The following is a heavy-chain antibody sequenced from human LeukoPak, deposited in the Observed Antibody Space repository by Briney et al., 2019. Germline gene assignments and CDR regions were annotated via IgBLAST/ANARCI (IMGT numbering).Heavy chain of an antibody. Sequence: SETLSLTCAVYGGSFSGYYWSWIRQPPGKGLEWIGEINHSRSTNYNPSLKSRGTISVDTSNNQFSLKLSSVTAADTAVYYCARGRKVRGVIISDWGQGTLVTVSS. CDR1: GGSFSGYY. D-gene: IGHD3-10*01. CDR3: ARGRKVRGVIISD. J-gene: IGHJ4*02. V-gene: IGHV4-34*01. CDR2: INHSRST.